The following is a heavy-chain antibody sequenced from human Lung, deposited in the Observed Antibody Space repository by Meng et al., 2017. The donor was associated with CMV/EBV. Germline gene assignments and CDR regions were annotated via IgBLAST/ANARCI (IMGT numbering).Heavy chain of an antibody. CDR3: AKEGGNSASPVYFYFGMDV. Sequence: GGSLRLXXAASGFRFSSHGMHWVRQAPGKGLEWVAYIGYDGTNDKIKNSVKGRFTISRDNSKNTLYLQMDRLTPEDTAVYYCAKEGGNSASPVYFYFGMDVWGQWPTVTVSS. CDR2: IGYDGTND. J-gene: IGHJ6*02. D-gene: IGHD1-7*01. CDR1: GFRFSSHG. V-gene: IGHV3-30*02.